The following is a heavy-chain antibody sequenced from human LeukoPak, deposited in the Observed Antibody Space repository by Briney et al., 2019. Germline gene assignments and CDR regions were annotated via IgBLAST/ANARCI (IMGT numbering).Heavy chain of an antibody. CDR3: ARDGGVYCSSSNCYPQSFDA. D-gene: IGHD2-15*01. CDR2: ISSTGKTI. V-gene: IGHV3-11*04. CDR1: GFTFSDHY. J-gene: IGHJ3*01. Sequence: GGSLRLSCASSGFTFSDHYMSWIRQSPGKGLEYISYISSTGKTIYYADSVQGRFTISRDNAKNSLFLQMSSLRAEDTALYYCARDGGVYCSSSNCYPQSFDAWGQGSMVTVFS.